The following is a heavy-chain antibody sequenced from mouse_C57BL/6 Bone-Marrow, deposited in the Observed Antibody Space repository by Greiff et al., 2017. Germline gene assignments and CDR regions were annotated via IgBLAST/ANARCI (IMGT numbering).Heavy chain of an antibody. CDR3: ARVANWDPFDY. J-gene: IGHJ2*01. V-gene: IGHV1-69*01. D-gene: IGHD4-1*01. CDR2: IDPSDSYT. Sequence: QVQLQQPGAELVMPGASVKLSCKASGYTFTSYWMHWVKQRPGQGLEWIGEIDPSDSYTNYNQKFKGKSTWTVDKSSSTAYMQLSSLTSEDSAVYYCARVANWDPFDYWGQGTTLTVSA. CDR1: GYTFTSYW.